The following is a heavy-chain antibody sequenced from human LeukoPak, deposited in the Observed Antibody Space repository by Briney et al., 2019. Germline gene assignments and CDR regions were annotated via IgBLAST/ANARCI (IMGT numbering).Heavy chain of an antibody. D-gene: IGHD3-10*01. CDR2: IYPGDSDT. CDR3: ARQALSYYYGSGRAIYYYYYYMDV. Sequence: GESLKISCKGSGYNFTKSWIGWVRQMPGKGLEWMGIIYPGDSDTRYSPSFQGQVTISADKSINTAHLQWSSLRASDTAIYYCARQALSYYYGSGRAIYYYYYYMDVWGTGTTVTVSS. CDR1: GYNFTKSW. J-gene: IGHJ6*03. V-gene: IGHV5-51*01.